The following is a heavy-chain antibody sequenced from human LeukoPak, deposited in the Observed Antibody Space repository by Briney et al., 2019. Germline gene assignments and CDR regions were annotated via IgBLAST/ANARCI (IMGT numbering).Heavy chain of an antibody. CDR2: ISSTGTNI. Sequence: PGRSLRLSCAASGFTFSSYEMNWVRQAPGKGLEWLSYISSTGTNIYYADSVKGRFTISRDNAKNSLYLQMNSLGAEDTALHYCARDPPYSGHYFDYWGQGTLVTVAS. J-gene: IGHJ4*02. V-gene: IGHV3-48*03. CDR1: GFTFSSYE. D-gene: IGHD1-26*01. CDR3: ARDPPYSGHYFDY.